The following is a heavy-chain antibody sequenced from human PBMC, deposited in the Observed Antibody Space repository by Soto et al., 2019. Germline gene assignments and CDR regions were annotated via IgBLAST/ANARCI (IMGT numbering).Heavy chain of an antibody. V-gene: IGHV5-51*01. CDR2: IYPGDSDT. CDR3: ARPSNNYVAH. Sequence: PGVPLKISCQGAGYSFTSYWIGWVRPMPGKGLEWMGIIYPGDSDTRYSPSFQGQATISADKSISTAYLQWNSLKASDTAMYYCARPSNNYVAHWGQGTLVTVSS. CDR1: GYSFTSYW. J-gene: IGHJ4*02. D-gene: IGHD4-4*01.